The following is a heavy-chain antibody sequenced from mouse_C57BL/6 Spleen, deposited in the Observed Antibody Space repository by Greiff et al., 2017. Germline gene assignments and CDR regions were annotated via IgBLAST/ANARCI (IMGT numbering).Heavy chain of an antibody. CDR3: ARASFYYDYEGDYAMYY. CDR2: INPSNGGT. Sequence: QVQLQQPGTELVKPGASVKLSCKASGYTFTSYWMHWVKQRPGQGLEWIGNINPSNGGTNYNEKFKSKATLTVDKSSSTAYMQLSSLTSEDSAVYYCARASFYYDYEGDYAMYYWGAEGSVTASS. CDR1: GYTFTSYW. D-gene: IGHD2-4*01. V-gene: IGHV1-53*01. J-gene: IGHJ4*01.